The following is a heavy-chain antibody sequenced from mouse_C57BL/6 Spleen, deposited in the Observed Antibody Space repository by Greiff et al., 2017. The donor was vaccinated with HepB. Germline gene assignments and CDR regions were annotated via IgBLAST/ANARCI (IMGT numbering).Heavy chain of an antibody. V-gene: IGHV5-17*01. CDR2: IRSGSSTI. CDR3: ARPDQAWFAY. CDR1: GFTFSDYG. Sequence: EVKLMESGGGLVKPGGSLKLSCAASGFTFSDYGMHWVRQAPEKGLEWVAYIRSGSSTIYYADTVKGRFTISRDNAKNTLFLQMTSLRSEDTAMYYCARPDQAWFAYWGQGTLVTVSA. J-gene: IGHJ3*01.